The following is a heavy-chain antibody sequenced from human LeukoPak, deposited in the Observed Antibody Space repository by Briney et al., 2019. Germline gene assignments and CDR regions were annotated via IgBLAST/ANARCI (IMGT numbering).Heavy chain of an antibody. V-gene: IGHV4-59*08. J-gene: IGHJ3*01. CDR1: GGSIRSYY. D-gene: IGHD3-3*01. CDR3: ARHESAWRGACDV. CDR2: IYYSGNT. Sequence: SETLSHTCTVSGGSIRSYYWRWFRQPPGKGLEWIGYIYYSGNTDSNPSLKSRVTISVDTSNYQFFLKLRSVTAADTAVYYCARHESAWRGACDVWGQGTMVIVS.